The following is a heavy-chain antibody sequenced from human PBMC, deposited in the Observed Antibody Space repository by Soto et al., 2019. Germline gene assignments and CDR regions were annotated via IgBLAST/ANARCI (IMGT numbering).Heavy chain of an antibody. D-gene: IGHD2-2*01. CDR2: ISTSGSTV. Sequence: QPVGSLRLSGAASRFTFSTYEMNWVRQAPGKGLEWVSYISTSGSTVYYADSVKGRFTISRDNTRNSLYLQMNSLRDEDTALYYCVRYCSTTLCNGVATRTFDYWGQGTLVTVSS. V-gene: IGHV3-48*03. CDR3: VRYCSTTLCNGVATRTFDY. J-gene: IGHJ4*02. CDR1: RFTFSTYE.